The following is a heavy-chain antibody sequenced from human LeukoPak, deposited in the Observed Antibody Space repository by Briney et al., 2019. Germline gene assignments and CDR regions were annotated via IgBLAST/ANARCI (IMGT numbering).Heavy chain of an antibody. J-gene: IGHJ6*03. CDR2: IYHTGTT. D-gene: IGHD3-3*01. V-gene: IGHV4-4*08. CDR3: TRDDFGIKTDWEDYYYMDV. Sequence: SETLSLTCTVSGGSISSYYWSWIRQPPGKGLEWIGSIYHTGTTYYNPSLKSRVTISIDTSKNQFSLNLRSVSAADTAVYYCTRDDFGIKTDWEDYYYMDVWGKGTTVTVSS. CDR1: GGSISSYY.